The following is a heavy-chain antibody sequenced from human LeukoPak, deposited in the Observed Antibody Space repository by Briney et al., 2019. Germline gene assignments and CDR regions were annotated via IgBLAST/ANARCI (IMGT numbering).Heavy chain of an antibody. J-gene: IGHJ3*02. D-gene: IGHD4-23*01. CDR1: GGTFSSYA. Sequence: GASVKVSCKASGGTFSSYAIIWVRQAPGQGLEWMGGIIPIFGTANYAQKFQGRVTITADESTSTAYMELSSLRSEDTAVYYCAREDDYGGNSEAFDIWGQGTMVTVSS. V-gene: IGHV1-69*13. CDR3: AREDDYGGNSEAFDI. CDR2: IIPIFGTA.